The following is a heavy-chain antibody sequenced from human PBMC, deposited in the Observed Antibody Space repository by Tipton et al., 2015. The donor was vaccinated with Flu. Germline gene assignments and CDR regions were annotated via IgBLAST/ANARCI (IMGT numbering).Heavy chain of an antibody. CDR2: ICPGSP. J-gene: IGHJ4*02. D-gene: IGHD2-2*01. CDR1: GDSIRSDYY. V-gene: IGHV4-38-2*02. CDR3: ARDPSLGMPDYFDY. Sequence: TLSLTCSVSGDSIRSDYYWGWVRQPPGKGLEWIGNICPGSPYYNPSLKSRVTISIARSKNQFSLRLTSVTAADTAVYYCARDPSLGMPDYFDYWGQGTLVTASS.